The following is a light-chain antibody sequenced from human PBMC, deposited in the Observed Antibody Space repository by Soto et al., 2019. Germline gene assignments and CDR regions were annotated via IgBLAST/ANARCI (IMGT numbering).Light chain of an antibody. J-gene: IGKJ1*01. CDR3: HQYGGSPPT. Sequence: EIVLTQSPGTLSLSPGESAALSCRASESISNNFLAWYQRKPGQAPRLLIYGAPYRATDIPYRFSGSGSGTDFTLTITRLEPDDFAVYYCHQYGGSPPTFGQGTKVEVK. CDR1: ESISNNF. CDR2: GAP. V-gene: IGKV3-20*01.